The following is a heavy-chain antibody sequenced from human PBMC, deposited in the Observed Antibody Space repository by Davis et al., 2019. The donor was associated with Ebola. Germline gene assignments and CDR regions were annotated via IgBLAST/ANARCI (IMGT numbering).Heavy chain of an antibody. D-gene: IGHD2/OR15-2a*01. CDR3: ARDSGKPNIPYDY. J-gene: IGHJ4*02. CDR2: IIPILGIA. Sequence: AASVKVSCKASGGTFSSYTISWVRQAPGQGLEWMGKIIPILGIANYAQKLQGRVTMTTDTSTSTAYMELRSLRSNDTAVYYCARDSGKPNIPYDYWGQGTLVTVSS. V-gene: IGHV1-69*04. CDR1: GGTFSSYT.